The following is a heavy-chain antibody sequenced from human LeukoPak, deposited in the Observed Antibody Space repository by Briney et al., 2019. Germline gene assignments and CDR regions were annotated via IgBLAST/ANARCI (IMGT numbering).Heavy chain of an antibody. Sequence: SETLSLTCTVSGGSISSRSYFWGWTRQPPGKGLEWIASIYSSGSTYYNPSLKSRVSISVDTSNNQFSLKLGSVTAADTALYYCARGIAAADFSFDSWGQGTLVTVSS. CDR3: ARGIAAADFSFDS. CDR1: GGSISSRSYF. J-gene: IGHJ4*02. D-gene: IGHD6-13*01. V-gene: IGHV4-39*01. CDR2: IYSSGST.